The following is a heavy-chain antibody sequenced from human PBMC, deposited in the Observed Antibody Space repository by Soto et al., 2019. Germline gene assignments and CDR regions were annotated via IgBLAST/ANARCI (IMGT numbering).Heavy chain of an antibody. CDR2: IQSDGSKE. CDR1: GFTFSFYG. J-gene: IGHJ4*02. D-gene: IGHD3-22*01. CDR3: ARDDDSSGYYSYFGC. Sequence: WGSLRLSCAESGFTFSFYGIHCVRQAPVKGLEWVAGIQSDGSKEYYPDSVKGRFIISRDNSKNTLDLQMNSVRAEDTAVYYCARDDDSSGYYSYFGCWGQGTVVTVSS. V-gene: IGHV3-33*01.